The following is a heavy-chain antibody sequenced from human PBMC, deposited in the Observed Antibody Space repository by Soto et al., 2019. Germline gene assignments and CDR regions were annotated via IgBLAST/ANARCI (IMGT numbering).Heavy chain of an antibody. CDR3: ARVKELSTTHPISVHVFDY. J-gene: IGHJ4*02. CDR2: IYYSGST. D-gene: IGHD1-26*01. Sequence: SETLSLTCTVSGGSISSYYWSWIRQPPGKGLEWIGYIYYSGSTNYNPSLKSRVTISVDTSKNQFSLKLSSVTAADTAVYYCARVKELSTTHPISVHVFDYWGQGTLVTVSS. V-gene: IGHV4-59*01. CDR1: GGSISSYY.